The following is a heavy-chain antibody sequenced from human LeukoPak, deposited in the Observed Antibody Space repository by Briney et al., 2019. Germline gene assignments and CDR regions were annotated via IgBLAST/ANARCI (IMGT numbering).Heavy chain of an antibody. J-gene: IGHJ4*02. V-gene: IGHV3-23*01. CDR1: GFTFSSYA. CDR2: ISGGGGST. D-gene: IGHD3-22*01. CDR3: AKHPGYYYDSSVYYHY. Sequence: GGSLRLSCAASGFTFSSYAMSWVRQAPGKGLEWVSAISGGGGSTYYADSVKGRFTISRDNSKNALYLQMNSLRAEDTAVYYCAKHPGYYYDSSVYYHYWGQGTLVTVSS.